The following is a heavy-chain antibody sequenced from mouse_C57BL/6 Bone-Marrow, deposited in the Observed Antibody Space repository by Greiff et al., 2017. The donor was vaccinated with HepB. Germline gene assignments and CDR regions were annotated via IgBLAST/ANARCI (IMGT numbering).Heavy chain of an antibody. CDR3: TREGGTTVVEGYWYFDV. V-gene: IGHV5-9-1*02. Sequence: EVMLMESGEGLVKPGGSLKLSCAASGFTFSSYAMSWVRQTPEQRLEWVADISSGGGYSYYADTVKGRFTISRDNARNTLYLQMSSLKSEDTAMYYCTREGGTTVVEGYWYFDVWGTGTTVTVSS. J-gene: IGHJ1*03. D-gene: IGHD1-1*01. CDR2: ISSGGGYS. CDR1: GFTFSSYA.